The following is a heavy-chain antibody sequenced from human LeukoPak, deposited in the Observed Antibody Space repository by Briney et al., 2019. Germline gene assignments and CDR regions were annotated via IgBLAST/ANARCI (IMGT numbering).Heavy chain of an antibody. J-gene: IGHJ3*02. CDR1: GASISYYY. D-gene: IGHD6-19*01. CDR2: IYYTGTT. V-gene: IGHV4-59*01. CDR3: AGYSSGRYWEAFDM. Sequence: SETLSLTCSVSGASISYYYWSWIRQPPGKGLEWIGYIYYTGTTNYNPSLKSRVTISVDTSRNQFSLKLTSVTTADTAVYYCAGYSSGRYWEAFDMWGQGTMVTVSS.